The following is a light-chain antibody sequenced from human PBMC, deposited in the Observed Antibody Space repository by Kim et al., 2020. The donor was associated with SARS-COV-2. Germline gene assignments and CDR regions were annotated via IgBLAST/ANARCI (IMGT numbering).Light chain of an antibody. V-gene: IGKV3-20*01. CDR3: QQYGSSLQT. Sequence: EIVLTQSPDTLSLSPGERATLTCRATESVGNNFLAWYQQKPGQAPRLLIYGASRRVTGIQDRFSGSGSGTDFTLTISRLEPEDFEVYYCQQYGSSLQTFGQGTKVDIK. CDR1: ESVGNNF. CDR2: GAS. J-gene: IGKJ1*01.